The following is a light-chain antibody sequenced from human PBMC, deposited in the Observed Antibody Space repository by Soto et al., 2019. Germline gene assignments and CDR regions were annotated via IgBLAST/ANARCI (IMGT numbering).Light chain of an antibody. J-gene: IGKJ1*01. CDR2: AAS. CDR3: QHYYNYPWK. CDR1: QDIHNY. V-gene: IGKV1-8*01. Sequence: AVLLTQSPSSFSASTGDRATITCRASQDIHNYLAWYQQVPGKAPKLLLYAASILQTGVPSRFSGSGSGTDFTLTIDGLQSEDFATYFCQHYYNYPWKFGQGTTVE.